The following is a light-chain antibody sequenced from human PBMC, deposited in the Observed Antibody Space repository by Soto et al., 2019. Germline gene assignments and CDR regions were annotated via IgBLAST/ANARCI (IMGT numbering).Light chain of an antibody. J-gene: IGKJ1*01. CDR1: ESINSN. CDR3: QQYNFWPRT. CDR2: AAS. V-gene: IGKV3D-15*01. Sequence: EVVLTQSPAILSLSPGERGSLSCRASESINSNLAWYQLKPGQPPRLLIYAASTRATDIPARFSGSGSETEFTLTINSLQSEDFAVYYCQQYNFWPRTFGQGTKVEIK.